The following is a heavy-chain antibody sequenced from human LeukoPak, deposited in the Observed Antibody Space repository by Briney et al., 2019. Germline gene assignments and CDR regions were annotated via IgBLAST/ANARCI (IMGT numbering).Heavy chain of an antibody. D-gene: IGHD4-23*01. CDR1: GGSISSSSDY. CDR2: IYYSGST. V-gene: IGHV4-39*07. CDR3: ARDRDTTLVTLWFDP. Sequence: SETLSLTCTVSGGSISSSSDYWGWIRQPPGKGLEWIGSIYYSGSTYYNPSLKSRVTISVDTSKNQFSLKLSSVTAADTAVYYCARDRDTTLVTLWFDPWGQGTLVTVSS. J-gene: IGHJ5*02.